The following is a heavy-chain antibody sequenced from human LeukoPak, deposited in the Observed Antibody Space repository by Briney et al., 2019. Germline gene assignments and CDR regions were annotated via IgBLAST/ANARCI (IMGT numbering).Heavy chain of an antibody. CDR1: GYTFIDYD. J-gene: IGHJ6*02. CDR2: IIPIFGTA. CDR3: ARPDSTVTTYDHSSGLNYYYYGMDV. Sequence: SVRVSCKASGYTFIDYDIHWVRQAPGQGLEWMGGIIPIFGTANYAQKFQGRVTITADESTSTAYMELSSLRSEDTAVYYCARPDSTVTTYDHSSGLNYYYYGMDVWGQGTTVTVSS. D-gene: IGHD4-17*01. V-gene: IGHV1-69*13.